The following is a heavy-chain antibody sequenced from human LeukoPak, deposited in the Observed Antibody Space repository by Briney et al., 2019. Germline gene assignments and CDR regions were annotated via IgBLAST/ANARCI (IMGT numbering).Heavy chain of an antibody. D-gene: IGHD2-2*01. CDR1: GFTFSSYG. J-gene: IGHJ4*02. Sequence: GGSLRLSCAASGFTFSSYGMHWVRQAPGKGLEWVAVIWYDRSNKYYADSVKGRFTISRDNSKNTLYLQMNSLRAEDTAVYYCAKDRGAYCSSTSCYLDYWGQGTLVTVSS. V-gene: IGHV3-33*06. CDR2: IWYDRSNK. CDR3: AKDRGAYCSSTSCYLDY.